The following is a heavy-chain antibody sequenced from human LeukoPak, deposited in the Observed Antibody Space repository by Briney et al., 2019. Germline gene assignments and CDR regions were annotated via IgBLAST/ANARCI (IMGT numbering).Heavy chain of an antibody. Sequence: SETLSLTCAVYGGSFSGYYWSWIRQPPGKGLEWIGYIYYSGSTNYNPSLKSRVTISVDTSKNQFSLKLSSVTAADTAVYYCARGEGTDYFDYWGQGTLVTVSS. J-gene: IGHJ4*02. CDR1: GGSFSGYY. V-gene: IGHV4-59*01. D-gene: IGHD1-1*01. CDR2: IYYSGST. CDR3: ARGEGTDYFDY.